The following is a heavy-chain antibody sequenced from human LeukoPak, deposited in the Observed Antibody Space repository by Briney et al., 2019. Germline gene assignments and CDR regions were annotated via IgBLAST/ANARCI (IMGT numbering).Heavy chain of an antibody. CDR2: IRPDGSEE. J-gene: IGHJ4*02. V-gene: IGHV3-7*01. D-gene: IGHD4-23*01. CDR1: GFTFSSSW. Sequence: GGSLRLSCAASGFTFSSSWMSWVRRAPAKGLEWVGNIRPDGSEEQYVDSVKGRFTISRDNAKNSLYLHMNSLRAEDTAVYYCARDYGGSSPFDYWGQGTLVTVSS. CDR3: ARDYGGSSPFDY.